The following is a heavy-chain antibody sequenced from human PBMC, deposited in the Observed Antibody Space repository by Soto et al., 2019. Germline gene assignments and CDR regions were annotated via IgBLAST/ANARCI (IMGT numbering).Heavy chain of an antibody. CDR2: IIPNKNKP. Sequence: QVQLVQSGFEVKKPGSSVKVSCKASGGTFGSSLFSWVRQASGQGLEWMGRIIPNKNKPHYAQKFQDKVTITADTSTSTVYMTLSSLTSEDTATYYCLREAGSFGGVDYWGQGTLVTVS. D-gene: IGHD3-10*01. J-gene: IGHJ4*02. CDR3: LREAGSFGGVDY. V-gene: IGHV1-69*08. CDR1: GGTFGSSL.